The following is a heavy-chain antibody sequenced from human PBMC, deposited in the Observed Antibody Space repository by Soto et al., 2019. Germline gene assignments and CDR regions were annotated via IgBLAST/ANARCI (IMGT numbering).Heavy chain of an antibody. Sequence: GASVKVSCKASGSTCTSYGISWVRQAPGQGLEWMGWISAYNGNTDYAQKLQGRVTMTTDTSTSTAYMELRSLRSDDTAVYYCARAGGALSVVVPAAMSVCDHWGQGTLVTVSS. CDR3: ARAGGALSVVVPAAMSVCDH. V-gene: IGHV1-18*01. CDR2: ISAYNGNT. D-gene: IGHD2-2*01. J-gene: IGHJ4*02. CDR1: GSTCTSYG.